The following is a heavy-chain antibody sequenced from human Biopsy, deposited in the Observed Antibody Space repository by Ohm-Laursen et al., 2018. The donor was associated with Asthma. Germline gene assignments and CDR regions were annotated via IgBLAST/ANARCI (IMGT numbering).Heavy chain of an antibody. J-gene: IGHJ6*02. CDR3: ARITSANYYYGMDV. CDR1: GFAVSRDY. Sequence: LRLSCTASGFAVSRDYMFWIRQPPGKGLEWIGYMFHRGTTHYNPSLTSRVTISLDRSKNQFSLKLTSVTAADTAVYYCARITSANYYYGMDVWGQGTTVTVSS. V-gene: IGHV4-30-2*01. CDR2: MFHRGTT. D-gene: IGHD1-20*01.